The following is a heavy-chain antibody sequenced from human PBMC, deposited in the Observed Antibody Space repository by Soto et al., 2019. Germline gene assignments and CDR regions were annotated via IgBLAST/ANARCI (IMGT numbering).Heavy chain of an antibody. Sequence: VSVKVSCTAAGYTFTSYYGHWVRQAPGQGLEWMGIINPSGGSTSYSQKFQGRVTMTRDTSTSTVYMELSSLRSEDTAVYYCARDSTPDSSGYRLDYWGREPWSPSP. D-gene: IGHD3-22*01. CDR2: INPSGGST. J-gene: IGHJ4*02. CDR1: GYTFTSYY. CDR3: ARDSTPDSSGYRLDY. V-gene: IGHV1-46*01.